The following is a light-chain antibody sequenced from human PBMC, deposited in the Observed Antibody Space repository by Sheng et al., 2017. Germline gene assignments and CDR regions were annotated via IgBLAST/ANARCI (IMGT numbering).Light chain of an antibody. CDR2: EDN. Sequence: KFMLTQPQSVSESPGKTVTISCTRSSGSIAGYYVQWYQQRPGSSPTTLIYEDNRRPSEVPDRFSGSIDTSSNSASLTISGLKTEDEADYYCQSYDANTPVVFGRRDHTDRP. CDR3: QSYDANTPVV. V-gene: IGLV6-57*01. J-gene: IGLJ2*01. CDR1: SGSIAGYY.